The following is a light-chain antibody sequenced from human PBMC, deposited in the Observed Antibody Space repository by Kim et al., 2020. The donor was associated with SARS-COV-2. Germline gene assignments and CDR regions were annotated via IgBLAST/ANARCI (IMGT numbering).Light chain of an antibody. V-gene: IGLV3-9*01. Sequence: SYELTQPLSVSVALGQTARITCGGNNIGSKNVHWYQQKPGQAPVLVIYRDSNRSSGIPERFSGSNSGNTATLNISRAQAGDEADYYCQVWDSSTAVFGGG. CDR2: RDS. J-gene: IGLJ3*02. CDR1: NIGSKN. CDR3: QVWDSSTAV.